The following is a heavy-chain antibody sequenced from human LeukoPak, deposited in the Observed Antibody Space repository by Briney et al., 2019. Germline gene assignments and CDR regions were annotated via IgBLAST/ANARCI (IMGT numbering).Heavy chain of an antibody. CDR2: INPSGSST. CDR1: GYTFTSYY. D-gene: IGHD1-26*01. J-gene: IGHJ5*02. Sequence: GASVKVSCKASGYTFTSYYMHWVRQAPGQGLEWMGIINPSGSSTSYAQKFQGRVTMTRDMSTSTVYMELSSLRSEDTAVYYCARGLLRGGGFDPWGQGTLVTVSS. CDR3: ARGLLRGGGFDP. V-gene: IGHV1-46*01.